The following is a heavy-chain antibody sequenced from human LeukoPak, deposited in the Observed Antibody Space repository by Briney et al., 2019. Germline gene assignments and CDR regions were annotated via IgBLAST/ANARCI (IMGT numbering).Heavy chain of an antibody. V-gene: IGHV4-30-4*08. J-gene: IGHJ6*03. D-gene: IGHD3-10*01. Sequence: SQTLSLTCTVSGGSISSGDYYWSWIRQPPGKGLEWIGYIYYSGSTYYNPSLKSRVSISVDTSKNQFSLKLSSVTAADTAVYYCARGREMVRGVYKNYYYYYMDVWGKGTTVTVSS. CDR2: IYYSGST. CDR3: ARGREMVRGVYKNYYYYYMDV. CDR1: GGSISSGDYY.